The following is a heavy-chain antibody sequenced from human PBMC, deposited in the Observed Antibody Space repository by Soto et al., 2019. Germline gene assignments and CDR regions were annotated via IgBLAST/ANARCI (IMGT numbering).Heavy chain of an antibody. V-gene: IGHV4-34*01. CDR2: INHSGST. CDR3: ARGGGGSYSSGDY. D-gene: IGHD1-26*01. CDR1: GGSFSAYY. J-gene: IGHJ4*02. Sequence: PSETLSLTCAVYGGSFSAYYWTWIRQPPGKGLGWIGEINHSGSTNYNPSLKSRVTISVDTSKNQFSLKLSSVTAADTAVYYCARGGGGSYSSGDYWGQGTLVTVSS.